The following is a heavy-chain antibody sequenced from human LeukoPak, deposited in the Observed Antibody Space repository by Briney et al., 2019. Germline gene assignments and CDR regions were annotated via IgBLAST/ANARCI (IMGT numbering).Heavy chain of an antibody. D-gene: IGHD3-9*01. J-gene: IGHJ4*02. CDR3: AKDKVLRYFDWLFDLDY. CDR2: IRYDGNNK. Sequence: GGSLRLSCAASGFPFSDYVMHWVRQAPGKGLEWVAVIRYDGNNKYYADSVKGRFTISRDNSKNMLYLQMNSLRAEDTAEYYCAKDKVLRYFDWLFDLDYWGQGTLVTVSS. CDR1: GFPFSDYV. V-gene: IGHV3-30*02.